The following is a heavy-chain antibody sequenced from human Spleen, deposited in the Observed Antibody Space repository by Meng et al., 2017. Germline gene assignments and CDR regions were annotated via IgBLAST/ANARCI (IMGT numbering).Heavy chain of an antibody. CDR3: AHILGGAGTTSMDY. CDR2: VYWDNDK. J-gene: IGHJ4*01. CDR1: GFSLTTSEVG. D-gene: IGHD1-1*01. Sequence: SGPTLVKPTQTLTLTCTFSGFSLTTSEVGVGWIRQPPGKALEWLALVYWDNDKRYIPSLKSRLTITKDTSKNQVVLQMINMDPVDTATYYCAHILGGAGTTSMDYWGHGIPVNGSS. V-gene: IGHV2-5*02.